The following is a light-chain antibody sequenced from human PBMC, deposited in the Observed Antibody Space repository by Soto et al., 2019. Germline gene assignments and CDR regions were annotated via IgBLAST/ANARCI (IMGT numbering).Light chain of an antibody. J-gene: IGKJ4*01. V-gene: IGKV1-5*01. CDR3: QQYNDWPLT. CDR2: DVS. CDR1: QTVERW. Sequence: DIQMTQSPSTLPASVGDRVTISCRASQTVERWLAWYQQKPGKAPKLLISDVSSLERGVPSRFSGSGSATEFTLTIISLQSEDSAVYYCQQYNDWPLTFGGGTKVEI.